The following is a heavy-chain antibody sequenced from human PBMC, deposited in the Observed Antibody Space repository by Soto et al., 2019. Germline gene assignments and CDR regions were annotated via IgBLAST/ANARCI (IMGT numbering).Heavy chain of an antibody. CDR1: GGSISSGDYY. CDR3: ARVVRFLEWLSKFDP. D-gene: IGHD3-3*01. Sequence: SETLSLTCTVSGGSISSGDYYWSWIRQVPGKGLEWIGYIYYSGSTYYNPSLKSRVTISVDTSKNQFSLKLSSVTAADTAVYYCARVVRFLEWLSKFDPWGQGTLVTVSS. V-gene: IGHV4-30-4*08. J-gene: IGHJ5*02. CDR2: IYYSGST.